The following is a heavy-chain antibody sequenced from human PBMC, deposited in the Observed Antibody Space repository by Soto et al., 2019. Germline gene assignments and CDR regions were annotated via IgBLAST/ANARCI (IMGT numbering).Heavy chain of an antibody. V-gene: IGHV3-30*18. CDR2: ISYDGSNK. J-gene: IGHJ4*02. CDR1: GFTFSSYG. D-gene: IGHD1-26*01. CDR3: AKDLNSGSFDY. Sequence: QVQLVESGGGVVQPGRSLRLSCAASGFTFSSYGMHWVRQAPGKGLEWVAVISYDGSNKYYADSVKGRFTISRDNSKNTLYPQMNSLRAEDTAVYYCAKDLNSGSFDYWGQGTLVTVSS.